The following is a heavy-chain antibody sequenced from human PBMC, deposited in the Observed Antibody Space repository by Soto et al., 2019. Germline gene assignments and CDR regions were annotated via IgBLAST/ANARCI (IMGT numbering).Heavy chain of an antibody. D-gene: IGHD3-9*01. Sequence: ASVKVSCKASGGTFSSYTISWVRQAPGQGLEWMGRIIPILGIANYAQKFQGRVTITADKSTSTAYLELSSLGSEDTAVYYCARESGYDILTGYYRSTLFDYWGQGTLVTVS. CDR3: ARESGYDILTGYYRSTLFDY. J-gene: IGHJ4*02. CDR2: IIPILGIA. CDR1: GGTFSSYT. V-gene: IGHV1-69*04.